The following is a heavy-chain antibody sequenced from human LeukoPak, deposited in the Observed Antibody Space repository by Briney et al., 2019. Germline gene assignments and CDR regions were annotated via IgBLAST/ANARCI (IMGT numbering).Heavy chain of an antibody. Sequence: GGSLRLSCAATGFTFSSYGMHWVRQAPGKGLEWVAVISYDGSNKYYADSVKGRFTISKDNSKNTLYLQMNSLRAEDTAVYYCAKENHIDYYGSGSYYTNFDYWGQGTLVTVSS. J-gene: IGHJ4*02. CDR3: AKENHIDYYGSGSYYTNFDY. CDR2: ISYDGSNK. V-gene: IGHV3-30*18. D-gene: IGHD3-10*01. CDR1: GFTFSSYG.